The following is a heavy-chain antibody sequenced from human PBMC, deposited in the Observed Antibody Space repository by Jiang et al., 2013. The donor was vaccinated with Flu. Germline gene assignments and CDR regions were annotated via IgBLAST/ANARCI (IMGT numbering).Heavy chain of an antibody. V-gene: IGHV3-66*01. D-gene: IGHD5-12*01. J-gene: IGHJ6*02. CDR1: GFTVSSNY. Sequence: QLLESGGGLVQPGGSLRLSCAASGFTVSSNYMSWVRQAPGKGLEWVSVIYSGGSTYYADSVKGRFTISRDNSKNTLYLQMNSLRAEDTAVYYCARDNRGWAYGMDVWGQGTTVTVSS. CDR3: ARDNRGWAYGMDV. CDR2: IYSGGST.